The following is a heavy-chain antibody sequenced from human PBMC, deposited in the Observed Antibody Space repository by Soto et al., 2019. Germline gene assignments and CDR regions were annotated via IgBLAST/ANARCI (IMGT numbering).Heavy chain of an antibody. V-gene: IGHV3-11*01. D-gene: IGHD3-10*01. CDR3: ARDYYGSGSQYNFVAY. CDR1: GFIFSDYY. CDR2: ISSSGSTI. Sequence: PGGSLRLSCAASGFIFSDYYMSWIRQAPGKGLEWISYISSSGSTIYYADSVKGRFTISRDNAKNSLYLQMNSLRAEDTAVYYCARDYYGSGSQYNFVAYWGQGTLVTVSS. J-gene: IGHJ4*02.